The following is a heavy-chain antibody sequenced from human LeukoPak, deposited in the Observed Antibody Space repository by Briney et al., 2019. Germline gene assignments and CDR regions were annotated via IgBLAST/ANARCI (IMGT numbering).Heavy chain of an antibody. CDR1: GFTFSPYW. CDR3: AREVENTSGWYSHFDY. V-gene: IGHV3-74*03. Sequence: GGSLRLSCVASGFTFSPYWMHWVRQDPEKGLVWVSRINSDGSITAYADSVKGRFTISRDNAKNSLYLQMNSLRAEDTAVYYCAREVENTSGWYSHFDYWGQGTLVTVSS. J-gene: IGHJ4*02. D-gene: IGHD6-19*01. CDR2: INSDGSIT.